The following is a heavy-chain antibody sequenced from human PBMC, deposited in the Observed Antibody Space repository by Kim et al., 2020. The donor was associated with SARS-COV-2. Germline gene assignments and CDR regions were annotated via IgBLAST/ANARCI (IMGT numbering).Heavy chain of an antibody. Sequence: SETLSLTCTVSGGSISSYYWSWIRQPPGKGLEWIGYIYYSGSTNYNPSLKSRVTISVDTSKNQFSLKLSSVTAADTAVYYCARDSSGWYAYWGQGTLVTV. CDR1: GGSISSYY. CDR3: ARDSSGWYAY. CDR2: IYYSGST. J-gene: IGHJ4*02. D-gene: IGHD6-19*01. V-gene: IGHV4-59*13.